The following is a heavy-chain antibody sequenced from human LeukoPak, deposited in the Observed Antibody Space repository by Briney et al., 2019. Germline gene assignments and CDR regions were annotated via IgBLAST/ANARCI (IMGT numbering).Heavy chain of an antibody. J-gene: IGHJ4*02. D-gene: IGHD5-18*01. CDR2: INHSGST. V-gene: IGHV4-34*01. CDR3: ARGRRQLGYFDY. Sequence: PSETLSLTCAVYGGSFSGYYWSWIRKPPGKGLEWIGEINHSGSTNYNPSLKSRVTISVDTSKNQFSLKLSSVTAADTAVYYCARGRRQLGYFDYWGQGTLVTVSS. CDR1: GGSFSGYY.